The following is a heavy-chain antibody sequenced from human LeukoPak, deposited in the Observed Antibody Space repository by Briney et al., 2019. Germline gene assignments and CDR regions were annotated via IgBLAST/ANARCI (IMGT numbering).Heavy chain of an antibody. CDR3: ARVITTGIMYYFDC. Sequence: ASVKVSCKASRGTFSSYAISWVRQAPGQGVEWMGGIIPIFGTANYAQNFQGRVTITTDESTSTAYMELRTLRSEDAGVYYCARVITTGIMYYFDCWGQGTLVTVSS. CDR2: IIPIFGTA. V-gene: IGHV1-69*05. CDR1: RGTFSSYA. D-gene: IGHD4-11*01. J-gene: IGHJ4*02.